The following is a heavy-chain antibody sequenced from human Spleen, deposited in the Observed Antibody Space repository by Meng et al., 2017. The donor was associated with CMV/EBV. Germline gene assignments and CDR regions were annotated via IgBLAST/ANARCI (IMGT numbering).Heavy chain of an antibody. CDR3: ARDALSSGGDY. Sequence: GESLKISCAASGFTFRKYTMNWVRRAPGKGLEWVSSISNTGGTIQYSDSVKGRFTISRDNARNSVFLLMGSLRAEDTAFYYCARDALSSGGDYWGQGALVTVSS. J-gene: IGHJ4*02. CDR1: GFTFRKYT. D-gene: IGHD6-19*01. CDR2: ISNTGGTI. V-gene: IGHV3-21*01.